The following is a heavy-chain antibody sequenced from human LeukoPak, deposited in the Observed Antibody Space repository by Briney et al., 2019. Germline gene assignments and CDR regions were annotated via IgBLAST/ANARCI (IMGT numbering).Heavy chain of an antibody. CDR2: IKSKTDGGTT. CDR1: GFSFSTYN. D-gene: IGHD5-18*01. Sequence: GGSLRLSCVASGFSFSTYNMNWVRQAPGMNLEWVGRIKSKTDGGTTDYAAPVKGRFTISRDDSKNTLYLQMNSLTTEDTAVYFYAHGDTTRVRVDYWGQLTLVTVSS. CDR3: AHGDTTRVRVDY. J-gene: IGHJ4*02. V-gene: IGHV3-15*01.